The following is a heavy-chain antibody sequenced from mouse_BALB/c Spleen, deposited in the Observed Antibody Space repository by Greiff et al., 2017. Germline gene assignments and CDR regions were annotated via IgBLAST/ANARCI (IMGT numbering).Heavy chain of an antibody. CDR2: ISSGGST. CDR3: ARGGLYYGLPWFAY. J-gene: IGHJ3*01. Sequence: EVQVVESGGGLVKPGGSLKLSCAASGFTFSSYAMSWVRQTPEKRLEWVASISSGGSTYYPDSVKGRFTISRDNARNILYLQMSSLRSEDTAMYYCARGGLYYGLPWFAYWGQGTLVTVSA. V-gene: IGHV5-6-5*01. D-gene: IGHD2-1*01. CDR1: GFTFSSYA.